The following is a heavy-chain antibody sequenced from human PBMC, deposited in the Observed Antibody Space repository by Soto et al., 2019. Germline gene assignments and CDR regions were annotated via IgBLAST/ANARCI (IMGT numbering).Heavy chain of an antibody. CDR3: ARGRAGGQLRYYYGMDV. V-gene: IGHV1-69*01. J-gene: IGHJ6*02. Sequence: QVQLVQSGAEVKKPGSSVKVSCKASGGTFSSYAISWVRQAPGQGLEWMGGIIPIFGTANYAQKFQGRVTITEDESTSTAYMELSSLRSEDTAVYYCARGRAGGQLRYYYGMDVWGQGTTVTVS. D-gene: IGHD6-6*01. CDR1: GGTFSSYA. CDR2: IIPIFGTA.